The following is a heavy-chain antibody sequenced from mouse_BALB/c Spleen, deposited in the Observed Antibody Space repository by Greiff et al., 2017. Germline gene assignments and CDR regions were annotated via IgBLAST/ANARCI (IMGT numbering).Heavy chain of an antibody. V-gene: IGHV1S127*01. J-gene: IGHJ4*01. CDR1: GYSFTSYW. CDR3: ARPIYDGYYDAMDY. CDR2: IDPSDSET. Sequence: VQLQQSGPQLVRPGASVKISCKASGYSFTSYWMHWVKQRPGQGLEWIGMIDPSDSETRLNQKFKDKATLTVDKSSSTAYMQLSSPTSEDSAVYYCARPIYDGYYDAMDYWGQGTSVTVSS. D-gene: IGHD2-3*01.